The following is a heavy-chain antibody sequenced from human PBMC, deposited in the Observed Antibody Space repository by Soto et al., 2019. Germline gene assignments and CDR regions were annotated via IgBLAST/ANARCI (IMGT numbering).Heavy chain of an antibody. Sequence: SETLSLTCTVSGGSISSYYWSWIRQPPGKGLEWIGYFYYSGSTNYNPSLKSRVTISVDTSKNQFSLKLSSVTAADTAVYYCARRSSADFDYWGQGTLVTVSS. D-gene: IGHD6-6*01. J-gene: IGHJ4*02. V-gene: IGHV4-59*08. CDR2: FYYSGST. CDR3: ARRSSADFDY. CDR1: GGSISSYY.